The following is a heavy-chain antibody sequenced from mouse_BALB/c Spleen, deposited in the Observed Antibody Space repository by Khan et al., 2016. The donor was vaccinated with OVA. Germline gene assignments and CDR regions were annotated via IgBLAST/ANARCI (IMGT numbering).Heavy chain of an antibody. CDR1: GYSITSGYF. J-gene: IGHJ3*01. D-gene: IGHD3-1*01. CDR2: IRYDGAS. Sequence: EVQLQESGPGLVKPSQSLSLTCSVTGYSITSGYFWNWIRQFPGNKLEWMGYIRYDGASNYNPSLKNRISITRDTSKNQFFLKLNSMPPEDTATFYCARGGSSGPAWFAYWGQGTLVTVSP. CDR3: ARGGSSGPAWFAY. V-gene: IGHV3-6*01.